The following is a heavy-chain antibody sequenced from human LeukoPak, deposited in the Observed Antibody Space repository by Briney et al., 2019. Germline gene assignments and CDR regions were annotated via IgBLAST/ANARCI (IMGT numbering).Heavy chain of an antibody. D-gene: IGHD3-3*01. CDR2: INHSGST. J-gene: IGHJ4*02. Sequence: SETLSLTCAVYGGSVSGYYWSWIRQPPGKGLEWIGEINHSGSTNYNPSLKSRVTISVDTSKNQFSLKLSSVTAADTAVYYCARRLWSGYYQPIDYWGQGTLVTVSS. CDR1: GGSVSGYY. CDR3: ARRLWSGYYQPIDY. V-gene: IGHV4-34*01.